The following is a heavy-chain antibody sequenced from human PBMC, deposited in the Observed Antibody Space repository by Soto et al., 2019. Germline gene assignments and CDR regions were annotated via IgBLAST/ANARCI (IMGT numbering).Heavy chain of an antibody. D-gene: IGHD5-12*01. V-gene: IGHV3-23*01. CDR1: GLTFSSYA. CDR3: AKDMVGWLRVPWEFDY. Sequence: GGSLRLSCAASGLTFSSYAMSWVRQAPGKGLEWVSAISGSGGSTYYADSVKGRFTISRDNSKNTLYLQMNSLRAEDTAVYYCAKDMVGWLRVPWEFDYWGQGTLVTVSS. CDR2: ISGSGGST. J-gene: IGHJ4*02.